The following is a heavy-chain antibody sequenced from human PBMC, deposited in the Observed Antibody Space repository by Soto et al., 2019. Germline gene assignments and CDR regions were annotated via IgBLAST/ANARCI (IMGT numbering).Heavy chain of an antibody. D-gene: IGHD4-17*01. Sequence: WGCMRLSCAASRFSLKNYAMTWVRQAPGKGLEWLSVIWYDGSKKYYADSVKGRFTISRDNSKNTLYLQMNSLRAEDTAVYYCARDAGSYDSGDNWGQGTLVTISS. V-gene: IGHV3-33*08. CDR3: ARDAGSYDSGDN. J-gene: IGHJ4*02. CDR1: RFSLKNYA. CDR2: IWYDGSKK.